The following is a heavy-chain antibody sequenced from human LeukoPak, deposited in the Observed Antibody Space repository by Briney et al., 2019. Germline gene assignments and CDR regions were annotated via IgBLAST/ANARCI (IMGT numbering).Heavy chain of an antibody. CDR1: AFTFSNCA. V-gene: IGHV3-48*03. CDR2: ISSSGSTI. D-gene: IGHD3-10*02. CDR3: AELGITMIGGV. Sequence: GGSLRLSCAASAFTFSNCAMNWVRQAPGKGLEWVSYISSSGSTIYYADSVKGRFTISRDNAKNSLYLQMNSLRAEDTAVYYCAELGITMIGGVWGKGTTVTISS. J-gene: IGHJ6*04.